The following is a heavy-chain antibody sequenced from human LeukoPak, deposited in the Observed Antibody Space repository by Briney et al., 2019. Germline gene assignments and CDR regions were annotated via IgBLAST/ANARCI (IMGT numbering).Heavy chain of an antibody. Sequence: PSETLSLTCTVSGGSISSYYWSWIRQPPGKGREWIGYIYYSGSTNYNPSLKSRVTISVDTSKNQFSLKLSSVTAADTAVYYCARGCSNTNDAFDIWGQGTMVTVSS. CDR3: ARGCSNTNDAFDI. CDR1: GGSISSYY. J-gene: IGHJ3*02. V-gene: IGHV4-59*01. CDR2: IYYSGST. D-gene: IGHD2-2*01.